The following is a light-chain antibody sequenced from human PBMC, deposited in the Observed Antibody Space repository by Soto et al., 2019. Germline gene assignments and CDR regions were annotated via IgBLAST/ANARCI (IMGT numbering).Light chain of an antibody. CDR3: QQYDITPFT. CDR1: QSVGSTY. Sequence: EIVLTQSPGTLSLSPGERATLSCRASQSVGSTYLAWYQQKPGQAPRLLIYGASNRATGIPDRFSGSGSGTDFTLTISRLEPEDFAVYYCQQYDITPFTFGPGTKVDIK. V-gene: IGKV3-20*01. J-gene: IGKJ3*01. CDR2: GAS.